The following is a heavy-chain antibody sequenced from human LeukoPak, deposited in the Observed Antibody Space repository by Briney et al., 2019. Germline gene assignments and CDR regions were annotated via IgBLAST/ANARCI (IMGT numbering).Heavy chain of an antibody. D-gene: IGHD3-22*01. Sequence: GGSPRLSCAASGFTFSSYAMSWVRQAPGKGLEWVANIKQDGSEKYYVDSVKGRFTISRDNAKNSLYLQMNSLRAEDTAVYYCARLLCYDSSGYNYWGQGTLVTVSS. CDR2: IKQDGSEK. V-gene: IGHV3-7*01. CDR3: ARLLCYDSSGYNY. J-gene: IGHJ4*02. CDR1: GFTFSSYA.